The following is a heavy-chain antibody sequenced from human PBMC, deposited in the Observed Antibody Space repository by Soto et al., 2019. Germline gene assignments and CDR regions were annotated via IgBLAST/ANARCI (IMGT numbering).Heavy chain of an antibody. CDR1: GFTFSGYT. CDR3: AGEGGWYVDY. CDR2: IKADNTNT. Sequence: QVQLVQSGAEEKKPGASVKVSCKASGFTFSGYTIHWVRQAPGQRLEWMGWIKADNTNTKYSQKFQGRVTITRDTSASTVDMELSSLRSEDTAVDYCAGEGGWYVDYWGQGTLVTVSS. V-gene: IGHV1-3*05. D-gene: IGHD6-19*01. J-gene: IGHJ4*02.